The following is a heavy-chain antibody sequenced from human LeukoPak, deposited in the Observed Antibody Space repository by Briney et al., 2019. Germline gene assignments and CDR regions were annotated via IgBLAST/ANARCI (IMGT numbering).Heavy chain of an antibody. V-gene: IGHV4-31*03. J-gene: IGHJ4*02. CDR1: GGSINSGDYY. CDR2: IYYSGTT. D-gene: IGHD7-27*01. Sequence: PSETLSLTCTVSGGSINSGDYYWNWIRQHPGKGLEWIGYIYYSGTTSYNPSLKSRVIISLDTSRNQFSLKLSSVTAADTAVYYCARDQPRGNWVFDYWGQGTLVTVSS. CDR3: ARDQPRGNWVFDY.